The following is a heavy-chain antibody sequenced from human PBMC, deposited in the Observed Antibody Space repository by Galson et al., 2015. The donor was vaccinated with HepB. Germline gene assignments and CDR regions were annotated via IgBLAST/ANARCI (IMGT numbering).Heavy chain of an antibody. CDR2: ISGSSGST. J-gene: IGHJ3*02. CDR1: GFSFSSYA. D-gene: IGHD5-18*01. Sequence: SLRLSCAASGFSFSSYALSWVRQAPGRGLEWVSSISGSSGSTYYADSVKGRFTISRDNYKDTLYLQLNSLRAEDTAVYYCAKADRGGTHLRLFAFDMWGQGTMVTVSS. CDR3: AKADRGGTHLRLFAFDM. V-gene: IGHV3-23*01.